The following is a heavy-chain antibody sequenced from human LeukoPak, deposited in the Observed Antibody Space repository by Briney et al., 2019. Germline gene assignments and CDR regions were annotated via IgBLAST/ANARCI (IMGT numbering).Heavy chain of an antibody. J-gene: IGHJ4*02. CDR3: AKARCSSTSCFLPDY. CDR1: GFTFSSYG. Sequence: GRSLRLSCAASGFTFSSYGMHWVRQAPGKGLEWVAVISYDGSNKYYADSVKGRFTISRDNSKNTLYLQMNSLRAEDAAVYYCAKARCSSTSCFLPDYWGLGTLVTVS. D-gene: IGHD2-2*01. CDR2: ISYDGSNK. V-gene: IGHV3-30*18.